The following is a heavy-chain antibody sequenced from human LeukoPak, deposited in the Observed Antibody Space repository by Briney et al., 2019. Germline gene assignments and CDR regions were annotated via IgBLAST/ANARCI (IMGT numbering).Heavy chain of an antibody. Sequence: PGGSLTLSCAGSGFTFSSYAMSWGRQAPGQGLGWGSVISDSGGYTSYADSVRGRFTISRDNSRNTLYLKMISLRPEDTAVYYCAKDTSIGKYCTNGVCSPFDYWGQGTLVAVSS. D-gene: IGHD2-8*01. V-gene: IGHV3-23*01. CDR1: GFTFSSYA. CDR3: AKDTSIGKYCTNGVCSPFDY. J-gene: IGHJ4*02. CDR2: ISDSGGYT.